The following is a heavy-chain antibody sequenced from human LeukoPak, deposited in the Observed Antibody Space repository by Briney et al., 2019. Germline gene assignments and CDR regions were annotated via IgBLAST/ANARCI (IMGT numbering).Heavy chain of an antibody. CDR2: INHIGST. V-gene: IGHV4-34*01. CDR3: ASTDALVAARPYCFDY. Sequence: PSETLSLTCAVYGGSISGYYWSWIRQPPGKGQEWIGEINHIGSTNYNPSLKSRVTISVDTSKNQVSLKLSSVTAADTAVYYCASTDALVAARPYCFDYWGQGTLVTVSS. D-gene: IGHD6-6*01. J-gene: IGHJ4*02. CDR1: GGSISGYY.